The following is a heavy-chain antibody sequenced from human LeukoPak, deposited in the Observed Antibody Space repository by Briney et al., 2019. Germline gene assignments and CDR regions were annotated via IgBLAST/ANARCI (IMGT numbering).Heavy chain of an antibody. J-gene: IGHJ6*02. Sequence: GGSLRLSCAAPEFTFSNHWMHWVRQAPGKGLVWVSHINGDGRTTTYADSVKGRFTISRDNAKNTLYLQVNGLRVDDTAVYYCAGDGHYGMYVWGQGTTVTDSS. CDR1: EFTFSNHW. CDR3: AGDGHYGMYV. V-gene: IGHV3-74*01. CDR2: INGDGRTT.